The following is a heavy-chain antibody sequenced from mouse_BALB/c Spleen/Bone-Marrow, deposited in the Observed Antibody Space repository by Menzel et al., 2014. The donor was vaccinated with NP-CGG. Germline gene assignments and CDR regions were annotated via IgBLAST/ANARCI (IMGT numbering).Heavy chain of an antibody. Sequence: QVQLQQPGPELVRPGVSVKLSCKGSGYTFTAYAMHWVKQSHAKSLEWIGLISTYSGNTHYNQKFKGKATMTVDKSSSTAYMELARLTSEDSAIYYCARNFYGSAYFDFWGQGSTLTVSS. CDR1: GYTFTAYA. V-gene: IGHV1-67*01. CDR3: ARNFYGSAYFDF. CDR2: ISTYSGNT. D-gene: IGHD1-1*01. J-gene: IGHJ2*01.